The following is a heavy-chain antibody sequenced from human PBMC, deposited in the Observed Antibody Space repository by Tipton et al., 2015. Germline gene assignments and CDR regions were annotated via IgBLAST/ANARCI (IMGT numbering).Heavy chain of an antibody. Sequence: SLRLSCAASGFTFSSYSMNWVRQSPGKGLVWVSRINSDGSSTSYADSVKGRFTISRDNAKNTLYLQMNSLRAEDTAVYYCARFNYDSSGYYFDYWGQGTLVTVSS. D-gene: IGHD3-22*01. CDR1: GFTFSSYS. V-gene: IGHV3-74*01. CDR3: ARFNYDSSGYYFDY. J-gene: IGHJ4*02. CDR2: INSDGSST.